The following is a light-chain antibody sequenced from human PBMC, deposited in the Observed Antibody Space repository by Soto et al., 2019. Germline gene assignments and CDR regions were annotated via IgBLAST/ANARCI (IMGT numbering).Light chain of an antibody. V-gene: IGKV3-20*01. CDR3: QQFSSYPLT. J-gene: IGKJ4*01. Sequence: NVLTQSPGTLSLSPGERATLSCRASQTVSGSYVAWYQQKPGQAPRLLIYDASSRATGIPDRFSGGGSGTDFTLTISRLEPEDFAVYYCQQFSSYPLTFGGGTKVDI. CDR2: DAS. CDR1: QTVSGSY.